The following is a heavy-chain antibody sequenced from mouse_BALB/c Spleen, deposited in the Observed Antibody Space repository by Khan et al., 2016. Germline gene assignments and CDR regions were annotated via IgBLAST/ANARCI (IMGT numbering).Heavy chain of an antibody. CDR1: GYTFTDYS. D-gene: IGHD4-1*01. Sequence: QIQLVQSGPELRKPGETVKISCKASGYTFTDYSMHWVKQAPGKGLKWMGWINTETGEPTYADDFKGRFAFSLETSASTAYLQINNLKNEDTATXFCARALTGTVAYWGQGTLVTVSA. CDR2: INTETGEP. CDR3: ARALTGTVAY. J-gene: IGHJ3*01. V-gene: IGHV9-2-1*01.